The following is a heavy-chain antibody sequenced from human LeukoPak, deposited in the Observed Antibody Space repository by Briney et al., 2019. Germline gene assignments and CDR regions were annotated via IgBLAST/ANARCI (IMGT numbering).Heavy chain of an antibody. CDR3: ARLGPASSGWPESFDY. V-gene: IGHV3-7*03. J-gene: IGHJ4*02. D-gene: IGHD6-19*01. Sequence: GGSQRLSCAASGFTFNSYWMNWVRQAPGKGLEWVANIKRDGSEKYYVDSVKGRFTISRDNAKNSLDLQMNSLRVEDTAVYYCARLGPASSGWPESFDYWGQGTLVTVSS. CDR2: IKRDGSEK. CDR1: GFTFNSYW.